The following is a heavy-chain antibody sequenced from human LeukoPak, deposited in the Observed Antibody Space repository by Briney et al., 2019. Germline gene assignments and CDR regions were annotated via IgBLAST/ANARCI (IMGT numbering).Heavy chain of an antibody. CDR2: ISYDGSNK. CDR3: AKDQRLGYCSSASCYLFDY. CDR1: RFIFSSYA. Sequence: QPGGSLRLSCAGSRFIFSSYAMHWVRQAPGKGLEWVAVISYDGSNKYYADSVKGRFTISRDNSKNTLYLQMNSLRAEDTAVYYCAKDQRLGYCSSASCYLFDYWGQGTLVTVSS. D-gene: IGHD2-2*03. V-gene: IGHV3-30-3*01. J-gene: IGHJ4*02.